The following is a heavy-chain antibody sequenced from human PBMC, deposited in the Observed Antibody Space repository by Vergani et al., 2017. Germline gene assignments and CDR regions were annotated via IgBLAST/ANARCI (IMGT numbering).Heavy chain of an antibody. D-gene: IGHD3/OR15-3a*01. CDR1: GVSMQSGSFY. CDR2: VYPSGTT. CDR3: ARGETRTDWFDP. J-gene: IGHJ5*02. Sequence: QVQLQQWGGGLLKPSETLSLTCSVSGVSMQSGSFYWTWIRQPAERRLEWMGRVYPSGTTNYNPSLNGRVTIFVDKSKNLLSLRLNSVTAADTAVYYCARGETRTDWFDPWGQGTLVTVSS. V-gene: IGHV4-61*02.